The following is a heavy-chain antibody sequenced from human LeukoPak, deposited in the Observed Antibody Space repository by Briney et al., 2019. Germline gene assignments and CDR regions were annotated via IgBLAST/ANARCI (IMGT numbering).Heavy chain of an antibody. CDR1: GFTFSTYH. CDR3: ARDYDDYGGHFDY. D-gene: IGHD4-17*01. V-gene: IGHV3-48*02. CDR2: ISSSTRTI. Sequence: GGSLRLSCAASGFTFSTYHMNWVRQAPGKGLEWVSYISSSTRTIYYADSVKGRFTISRDNAQNSLYLQMNSLRDEDAAVYYCARDYDDYGGHFDYWGQGTLVTV. J-gene: IGHJ4*02.